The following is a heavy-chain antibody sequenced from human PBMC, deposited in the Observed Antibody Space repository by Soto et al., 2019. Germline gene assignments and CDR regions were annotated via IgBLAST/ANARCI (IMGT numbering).Heavy chain of an antibody. CDR2: IYYSGST. CDR3: ARVRRDYGDYLLDY. D-gene: IGHD4-17*01. Sequence: QVQLQESGPGLVKPSQTLSLTCTVSGGSISSGGYYWSWIRQHPGKGLEWIGYIYYSGSTYYNPSLKSRVTXXVXTXXNQFSLKLSSVTAADTAVYYCARVRRDYGDYLLDYWGQGTLVTVSS. V-gene: IGHV4-31*03. CDR1: GGSISSGGYY. J-gene: IGHJ4*02.